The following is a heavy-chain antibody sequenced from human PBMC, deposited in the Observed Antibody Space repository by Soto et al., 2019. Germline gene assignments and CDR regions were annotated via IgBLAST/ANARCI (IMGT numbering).Heavy chain of an antibody. CDR3: ARGRWEVLPSY. Sequence: TLSLTCTVSGGSISSGGYYWSWIRQHPGKGLEWIGYIYYSGSTYYNPSLKSRVTISVDTSKNQFPLKLSSVTAADTAVYYCARGRWEVLPSYWGQGTLVTVSS. CDR1: GGSISSGGYY. V-gene: IGHV4-31*03. D-gene: IGHD2-15*01. CDR2: IYYSGST. J-gene: IGHJ4*02.